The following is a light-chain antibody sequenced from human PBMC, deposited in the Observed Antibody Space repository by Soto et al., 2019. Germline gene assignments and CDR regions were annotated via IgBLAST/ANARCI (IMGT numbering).Light chain of an antibody. J-gene: IGLJ3*02. V-gene: IGLV2-8*01. CDR2: EVS. Sequence: QSALTQPASVSGSRGQSITISCTGTSSDVGGYNYVSRYQQHPGKAPKRMIYEVSKRPSGVPDRFSGSKSGNTASLTVSGLQAEDEADYYCNSYAGSNNWVFGGGTQLTVL. CDR3: NSYAGSNNWV. CDR1: SSDVGGYNY.